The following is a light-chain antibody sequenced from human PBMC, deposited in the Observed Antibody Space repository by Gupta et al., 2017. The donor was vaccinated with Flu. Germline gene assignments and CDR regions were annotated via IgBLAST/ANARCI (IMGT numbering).Light chain of an antibody. Sequence: QSVLSQPPSASGTPGQRVTISCSGGISNLPDSYVYWYQQLPGAAPRLLIYRNSQRPAGVPDRFSGSNSGTSASLAIGGLRSEDEATYFCASWENSVTVFGGGTKLTVL. CDR3: ASWENSVTV. V-gene: IGLV1-47*01. J-gene: IGLJ2*01. CDR1: ISNLPDSY. CDR2: RNS.